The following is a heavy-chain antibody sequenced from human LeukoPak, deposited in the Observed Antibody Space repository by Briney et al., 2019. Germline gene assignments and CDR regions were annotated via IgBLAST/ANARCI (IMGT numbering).Heavy chain of an antibody. CDR3: ATQGSPGYYYYMDV. V-gene: IGHV1-69-2*01. Sequence: ASVKISCKASGYTFTDYYMHWVQQAPGKWLEWMGRVDPEDGETIYAEKFQGRVTITADTSTDTAYMELSSLRSEDTAVYYCATQGSPGYYYYMDVWGKGTTVTVSS. CDR2: VDPEDGET. J-gene: IGHJ6*03. CDR1: GYTFTDYY.